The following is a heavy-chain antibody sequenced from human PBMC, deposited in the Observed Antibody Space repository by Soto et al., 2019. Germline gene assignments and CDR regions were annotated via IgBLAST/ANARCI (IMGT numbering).Heavy chain of an antibody. CDR3: AKEGIVLMVYAIHWGFDY. Sequence: EVQLLESGGGLVQPGGSLRLSCAASGFTFSSYAMSWVRQAPGKGLEWVSAISGSGGSTYYADSVKGRFTISRDNSKNTLYLQMNSLRADDTAVYYCAKEGIVLMVYAIHWGFDYWGQGTLVTVSS. D-gene: IGHD2-8*01. V-gene: IGHV3-23*01. CDR2: ISGSGGST. CDR1: GFTFSSYA. J-gene: IGHJ4*02.